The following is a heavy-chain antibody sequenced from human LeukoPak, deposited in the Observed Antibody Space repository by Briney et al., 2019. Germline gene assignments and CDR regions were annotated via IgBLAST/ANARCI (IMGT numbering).Heavy chain of an antibody. CDR3: ARVSIAAAGTAYYYYYCYMDV. CDR2: MNPNSGNT. J-gene: IGHJ6*03. D-gene: IGHD6-13*01. Sequence: GASVKVSFKASGYTFTSYDINWVRQATGQGLEWMGWMNPNSGNTGYAQKFQGRVTITRNTSISTAYMELSSLRSEDTAVYYCARVSIAAAGTAYYYYYCYMDVWGKGTTVTVSS. CDR1: GYTFTSYD. V-gene: IGHV1-8*03.